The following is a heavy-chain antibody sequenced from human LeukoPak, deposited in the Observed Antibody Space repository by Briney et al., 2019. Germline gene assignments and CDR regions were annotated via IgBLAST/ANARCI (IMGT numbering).Heavy chain of an antibody. CDR3: ARGSVGYSYGSLYYGMDV. CDR2: IYSGGST. D-gene: IGHD5-18*01. Sequence: PGGSLRISCAASGFTVSSNYMSWVRQAPGKGLEWVSVIYSGGSTYYADSVKGRFTISRDNSKNTLYLQMNSLRAEDTAVYYCARGSVGYSYGSLYYGMDVWGQGTTVTVSS. J-gene: IGHJ6*02. CDR1: GFTVSSNY. V-gene: IGHV3-53*01.